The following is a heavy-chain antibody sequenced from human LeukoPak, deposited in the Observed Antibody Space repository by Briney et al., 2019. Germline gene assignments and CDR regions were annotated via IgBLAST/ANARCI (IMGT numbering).Heavy chain of an antibody. V-gene: IGHV3-30*18. CDR2: ISYDGSNK. CDR1: GFTFSSYG. Sequence: GGSLRLSCAASGFTFSSYGMHWVRQAPGKGLEWVAVISYDGSNKYYADSVKGRFTISRDNSKNTLYLQMNSLRAEDTAVYYCAKEGYSSRSFDYWGQGTLVTVSS. D-gene: IGHD6-13*01. J-gene: IGHJ4*02. CDR3: AKEGYSSRSFDY.